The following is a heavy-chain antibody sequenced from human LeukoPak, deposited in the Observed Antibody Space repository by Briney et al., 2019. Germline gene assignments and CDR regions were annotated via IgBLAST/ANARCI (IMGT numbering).Heavy chain of an antibody. CDR1: GGTFSSYA. J-gene: IGHJ4*02. CDR2: IIPIFGTA. V-gene: IGHV1-69*05. Sequence: SVKVSCKXSGGTFSSYAISWVRQAPGQGLEWMGGIIPIFGTANYAQKFQGRVTITTDESTSTAYMELSSLRSEDTAVYYCARGDYYDSSGYNFDYWGQRTLVTVSS. D-gene: IGHD3-22*01. CDR3: ARGDYYDSSGYNFDY.